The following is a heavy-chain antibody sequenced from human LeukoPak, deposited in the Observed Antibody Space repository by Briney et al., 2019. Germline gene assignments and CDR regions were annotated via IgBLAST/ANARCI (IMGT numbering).Heavy chain of an antibody. CDR1: GFTFSYW. D-gene: IGHD5-12*01. CDR2: ISGDGSST. J-gene: IGHJ4*02. V-gene: IGHV3-74*01. Sequence: GGSLRLSCAGTGFTFSYWMHWVRQAPGKGLVWASRISGDGSSTFYADSVKGRFTISRDDAKNTLYLQMNSLRVEDTAVYYCTRGYSGYGNFDCWGQGTLVTVSS. CDR3: TRGYSGYGNFDC.